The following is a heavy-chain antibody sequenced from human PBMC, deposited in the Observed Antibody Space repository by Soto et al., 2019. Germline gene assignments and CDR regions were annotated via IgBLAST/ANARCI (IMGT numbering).Heavy chain of an antibody. Sequence: ASVKVSCKASGYTFTSYYMHWVRQAPGQGLEWTGIVNPSGGSTSYAQKFQGRVTMTRDTSTSTVYMELSSLRSEDTAVYYCARKYRGRLVDYWGQGTLVSVSS. J-gene: IGHJ4*02. CDR1: GYTFTSYY. CDR3: ARKYRGRLVDY. D-gene: IGHD2-2*02. CDR2: VNPSGGST. V-gene: IGHV1-46*01.